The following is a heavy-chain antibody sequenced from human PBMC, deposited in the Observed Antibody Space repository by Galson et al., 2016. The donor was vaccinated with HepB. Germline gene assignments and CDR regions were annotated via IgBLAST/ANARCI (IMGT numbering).Heavy chain of an antibody. CDR2: IDSGSATI. Sequence: SLRLSCAASGFTFTNYNMNWVRRAPGRRLEWVSYIDSGSATILYADSVKGRFTISRDNARNSLYLQMSSLSVEDTAVYYCVRESPGVISYGSVDYWGQGTLVTVSS. CDR3: VRESPGVISYGSVDY. V-gene: IGHV3-48*04. CDR1: GFTFTNYN. D-gene: IGHD5-18*01. J-gene: IGHJ4*02.